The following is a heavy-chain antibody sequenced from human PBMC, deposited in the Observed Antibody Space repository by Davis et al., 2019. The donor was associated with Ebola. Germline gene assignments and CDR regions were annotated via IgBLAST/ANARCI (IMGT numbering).Heavy chain of an antibody. CDR1: GYTFTGYY. CDR3: ARERITIFGVVRLPSDY. D-gene: IGHD3-3*01. J-gene: IGHJ4*02. V-gene: IGHV1-2*02. Sequence: ASVKVSCKASGYTFTGYYMHWVRQAPGQGLEWMGWINPNSGGTNYAQKFQGRVTMTRDTSISTAYMELSRLRSDDTAVYYCARERITIFGVVRLPSDYWGQGTLVTVSS. CDR2: INPNSGGT.